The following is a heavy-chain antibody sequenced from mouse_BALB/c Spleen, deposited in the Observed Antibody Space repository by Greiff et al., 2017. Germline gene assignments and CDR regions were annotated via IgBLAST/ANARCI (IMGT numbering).Heavy chain of an antibody. J-gene: IGHJ3*01. CDR2: ISYSGST. CDR3: ARNYGDWFAY. D-gene: IGHD2-13*01. Sequence: EVKVEESGPGLVKPSQSLSLTCTVTGYSITSDYAWNWIRQFPGNKLEWMGYISYSGSTSYNPSLKSRISITRDTSKNQFFLQLNSVTTEDTATYYCARNYGDWFAYWGQGTLVTVSA. CDR1: GYSITSDYA. V-gene: IGHV3-2*02.